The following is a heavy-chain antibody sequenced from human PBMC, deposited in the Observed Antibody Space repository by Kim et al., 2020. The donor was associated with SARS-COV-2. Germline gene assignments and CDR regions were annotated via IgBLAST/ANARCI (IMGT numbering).Heavy chain of an antibody. V-gene: IGHV7-4-1*02. CDR3: ARGVVITDDAFDI. D-gene: IGHD3-22*01. J-gene: IGHJ3*02. Sequence: YAQGFTGRFVFSLDTSVSTAYLQISSLKAEDTAVYYCARGVVITDDAFDIWGQGTMVTVSS.